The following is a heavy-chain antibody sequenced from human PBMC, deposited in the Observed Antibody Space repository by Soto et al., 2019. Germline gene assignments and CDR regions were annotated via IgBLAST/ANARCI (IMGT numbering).Heavy chain of an antibody. Sequence: PSETLSLTCAVSSGSISSSNWWSWVRQPPGKGLEWIGEIYHSGSTNYNPSLKSRVTISVDKSKNQFSLKLSSVTAADTAVYYCARGGDCSSTSCYAWGADYYYYYMDVWGKGTTVTVS. CDR2: IYHSGST. CDR3: ARGGDCSSTSCYAWGADYYYYYMDV. D-gene: IGHD2-2*01. V-gene: IGHV4-4*02. CDR1: SGSISSSNW. J-gene: IGHJ6*03.